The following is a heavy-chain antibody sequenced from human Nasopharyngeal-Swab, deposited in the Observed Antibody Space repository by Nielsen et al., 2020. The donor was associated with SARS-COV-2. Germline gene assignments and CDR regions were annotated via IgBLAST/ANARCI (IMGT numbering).Heavy chain of an antibody. CDR3: VKYGSV. CDR1: GLSFSTYW. J-gene: IGHJ4*02. D-gene: IGHD6-19*01. Sequence: GGSLRLSCAASGLSFSTYWMDWVRQAPGKGPEWVSRIDNDGLRTFYADLVKGRFTSSRDNTKKTLYLQMNSLSAEDTALYDCVKYGSVWGQGTLFTVSS. CDR2: IDNDGLRT. V-gene: IGHV3-74*01.